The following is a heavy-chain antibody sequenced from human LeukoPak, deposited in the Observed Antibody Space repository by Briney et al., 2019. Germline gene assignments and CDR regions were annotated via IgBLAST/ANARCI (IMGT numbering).Heavy chain of an antibody. CDR2: ISYDGTTK. J-gene: IGHJ2*01. CDR3: AKKSSRAVADWYFDL. D-gene: IGHD6-19*01. V-gene: IGHV3-30*18. CDR1: GFTFSSYG. Sequence: GGSLRLSCAASGFTFSSYGMHWVRQAPGKGLEWVAVISYDGTTKYYADSVKGRFTISRDNSKNTLYLQMNSLRAEDTAVYYCAKKSSRAVADWYFDLWGRGTLVTVSS.